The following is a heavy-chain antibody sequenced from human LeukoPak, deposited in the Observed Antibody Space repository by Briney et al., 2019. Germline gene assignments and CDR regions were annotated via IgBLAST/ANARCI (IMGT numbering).Heavy chain of an antibody. CDR1: GFTFSSYS. CDR3: ARDLNGYCSSTSCYTGGAFDI. CDR2: ISSSSSYI. V-gene: IGHV3-21*01. J-gene: IGHJ3*02. D-gene: IGHD2-2*02. Sequence: PGGSLRLSCAASGFTFSSYSMNWVRQAPGKGLKWVSSISSSSSYIYYADSVKGRLTISRDNAKNSLYLQMNSLRAEDTAVYYCARDLNGYCSSTSCYTGGAFDIWGQGTMVTVSS.